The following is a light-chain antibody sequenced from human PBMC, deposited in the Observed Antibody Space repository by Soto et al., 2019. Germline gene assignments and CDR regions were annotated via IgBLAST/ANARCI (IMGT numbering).Light chain of an antibody. V-gene: IGKV4-1*01. Sequence: DVVMTQSPDSLAVSLGERATINCRSSQRILITSTNENYLAWYQQKTGQPPKLLIYWASARESGVPDRFSGSGSRTDFTLTISSPQAEDVAVYYCQQYYSYPYTFGQGTKLEIK. CDR3: QQYYSYPYT. CDR1: QRILITSTNENY. CDR2: WAS. J-gene: IGKJ2*01.